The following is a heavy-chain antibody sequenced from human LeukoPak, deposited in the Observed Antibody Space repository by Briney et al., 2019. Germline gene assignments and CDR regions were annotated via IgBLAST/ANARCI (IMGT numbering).Heavy chain of an antibody. Sequence: SETLSLTCAVYGGSFSGYYWSWIRQPPGKGLEWIGEINHSGSTNYNPSLKSRVTISVDTSKNQFSLKLSSVTAADTAVYYCARGRPPGGSGWYRHYYYYMDVWGKGTTVTVSS. D-gene: IGHD6-19*01. CDR3: ARGRPPGGSGWYRHYYYYMDV. CDR2: INHSGST. J-gene: IGHJ6*03. V-gene: IGHV4-34*01. CDR1: GGSFSGYY.